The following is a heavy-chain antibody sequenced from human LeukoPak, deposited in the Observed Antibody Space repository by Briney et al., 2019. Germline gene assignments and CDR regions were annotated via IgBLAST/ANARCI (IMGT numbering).Heavy chain of an antibody. V-gene: IGHV3-21*04. Sequence: PGGSLRLSCAASGFTFTTYSMNWVRQAPGKGLEWVSSITSSSTSMYYADSVKGRFTISRDNAKDSLYLQMNSLRAEDTAVYYCRVVVAATPFYYMDVWGKGTTVTVSS. CDR1: GFTFTTYS. D-gene: IGHD2-15*01. J-gene: IGHJ6*03. CDR3: RVVVAATPFYYMDV. CDR2: ITSSSTSM.